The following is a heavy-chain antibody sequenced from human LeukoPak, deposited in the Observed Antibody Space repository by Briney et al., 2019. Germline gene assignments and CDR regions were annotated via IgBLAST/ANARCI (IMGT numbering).Heavy chain of an antibody. CDR1: GGSISSSNW. Sequence: SETLSLTCAVSGGSISSSNWWSWVRQPPGKGLEWIGEIYHSGSTNYNPSLKSRVTISVDTSKNQFSLKLSSVTAADTAVYYCARDLGYSYGYLFDYWGQGTLVTVSS. J-gene: IGHJ4*02. D-gene: IGHD5-18*01. CDR2: IYHSGST. V-gene: IGHV4-4*02. CDR3: ARDLGYSYGYLFDY.